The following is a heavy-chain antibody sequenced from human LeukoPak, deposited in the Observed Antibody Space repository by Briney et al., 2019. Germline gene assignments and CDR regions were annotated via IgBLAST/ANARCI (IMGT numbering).Heavy chain of an antibody. D-gene: IGHD6-13*01. V-gene: IGHV3-48*01. CDR3: ARRRAAAGTYYYYYMDV. CDR2: ISSSSSTI. CDR1: GFTFSSYS. Sequence: GGSLRLSCAASGFTFSSYSMNWVRQAPGKGLEWVSYISSSSSTIYYADSVKGRFTISRDNAKNSLYLQMNSLRAEDTAVYYCARRRAAAGTYYYYYMDVWGKGTTVTVSS. J-gene: IGHJ6*03.